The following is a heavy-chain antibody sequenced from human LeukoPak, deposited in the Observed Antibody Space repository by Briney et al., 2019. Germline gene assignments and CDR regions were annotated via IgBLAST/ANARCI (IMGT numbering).Heavy chain of an antibody. D-gene: IGHD3-3*01. Sequence: PGGSLRLSCAASGFTFSSYWMSWVRQAPGKGLEWVSSISSSSSYIYYADSVKGRFTISRDNAKNSLYLQMNSLRAEDTAVYYCARGPPFWSGYYLPGFFDYWGQGTLVTVSS. CDR3: ARGPPFWSGYYLPGFFDY. J-gene: IGHJ4*02. CDR2: ISSSSSYI. V-gene: IGHV3-21*01. CDR1: GFTFSSYW.